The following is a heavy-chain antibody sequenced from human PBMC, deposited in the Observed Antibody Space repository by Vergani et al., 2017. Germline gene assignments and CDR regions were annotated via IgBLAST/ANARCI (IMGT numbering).Heavy chain of an antibody. CDR3: ARGGGYGQGAFDI. J-gene: IGHJ3*02. Sequence: EVQLVESGGGLVQPGGSLRLSCAASGFTVSSNYMSWVRQAPGKGLGWVSVIYSGGSTYYADSVKGRFTISSHNSKNTLYLQMNSLRAEDTAVYYCARGGGYGQGAFDIWGQGTMVTVSS. D-gene: IGHD5-12*01. CDR1: GFTVSSNY. V-gene: IGHV3-53*04. CDR2: IYSGGST.